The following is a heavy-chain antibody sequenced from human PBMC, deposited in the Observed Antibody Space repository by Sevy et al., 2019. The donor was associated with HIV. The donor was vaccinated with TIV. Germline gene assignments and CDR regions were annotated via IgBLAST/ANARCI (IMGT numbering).Heavy chain of an antibody. CDR1: GFAFGSHA. V-gene: IGHV3-30-3*01. CDR3: ARDGGYSIKWYPLY. J-gene: IGHJ4*01. Sequence: GGSLRLSCAASGFAFGSHAMHWVRQAPGKGLEWVAVISYEGTETFYAASVEGRFTISRDNSKNMLSLQINSLGPEDTAVYYCARDGGYSIKWYPLYWGHGTLVTVSS. CDR2: ISYEGTET. D-gene: IGHD6-13*01.